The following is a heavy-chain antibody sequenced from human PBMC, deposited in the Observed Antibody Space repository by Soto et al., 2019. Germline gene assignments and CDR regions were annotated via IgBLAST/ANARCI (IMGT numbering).Heavy chain of an antibody. J-gene: IGHJ6*02. CDR2: ISYDGSNK. CDR1: GFTFSSYA. Sequence: QVQLVESGGGVVQPGRSLRLSCAASGFTFSSYAMHWVRQAPGKGLEWVAVISYDGSNKYYADSVKGRFTISRDNSKNTLYLQMNSLRAEDTAVYYCARERGYCSSTSCYGEGNYYGMDVWGQGTTVTVSS. V-gene: IGHV3-30-3*01. D-gene: IGHD2-2*01. CDR3: ARERGYCSSTSCYGEGNYYGMDV.